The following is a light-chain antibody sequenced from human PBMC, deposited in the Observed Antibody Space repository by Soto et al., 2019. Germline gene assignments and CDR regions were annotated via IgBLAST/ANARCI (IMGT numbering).Light chain of an antibody. CDR1: SSDVGGYHY. CDR2: DVN. V-gene: IGLV2-11*01. Sequence: QSVLTQPRSVSGSPGQSVTISCTGASSDVGGYHYVSWYQHHPDKAPKLIIYDVNKRPSGVSDRFSGSKSGNTASLTISWLQAEDGADYFCCSYAGTSSFYVFGTGTKLTVL. CDR3: CSYAGTSSFYV. J-gene: IGLJ1*01.